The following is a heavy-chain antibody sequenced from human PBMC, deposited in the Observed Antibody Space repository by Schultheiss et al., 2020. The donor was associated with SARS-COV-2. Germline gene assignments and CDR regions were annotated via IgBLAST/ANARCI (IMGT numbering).Heavy chain of an antibody. CDR3: ARVGIYYDSSGFSCWFDP. J-gene: IGHJ5*02. V-gene: IGHV4-38-2*01. D-gene: IGHD3-22*01. CDR2: IYYSGST. CDR1: GYSISSGYY. Sequence: SQTLSLTCAVSGYSISSGYYWGWIRQPPGKGLECIGYIYYSGSTNYNPSLKSRVTISVDTSKNQFSLKLSSVTAADTAVYYCARVGIYYDSSGFSCWFDPWGQGTLVTVSS.